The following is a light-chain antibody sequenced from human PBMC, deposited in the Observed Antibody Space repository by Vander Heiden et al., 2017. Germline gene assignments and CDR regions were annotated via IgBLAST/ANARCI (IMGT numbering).Light chain of an antibody. J-gene: IGLJ3*02. CDR3: SSFTGASTLV. CDR2: EIN. V-gene: IGLV2-14*01. Sequence: QSALTQPASVSGSLVQSTTISCSGTCSHIGPSFFVSWYQHRPGNAPILIIYEINHRPSGVSSRFSGSKSGNTASLTISGLQAADEAYYHCSSFTGASTLVFGGGTKVTVL. CDR1: CSHIGPSFF.